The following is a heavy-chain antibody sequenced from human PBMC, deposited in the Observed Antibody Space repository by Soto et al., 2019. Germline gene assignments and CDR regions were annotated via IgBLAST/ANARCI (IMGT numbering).Heavy chain of an antibody. J-gene: IGHJ6*02. V-gene: IGHV3-48*03. D-gene: IGHD3-10*01. CDR2: ISSRGSTI. CDR3: ARDCRYYRFGMDV. CDR1: GFTFSSYE. Sequence: GGSLRLSCAASGFTFSSYEMNWVRQAPGKGLEGGSYISSRGSTIDYAGSVKGRFTISRDGAKNSLHLQMNSLRAEDTAVYYCARDCRYYRFGMDVWGQGTTVTVSS.